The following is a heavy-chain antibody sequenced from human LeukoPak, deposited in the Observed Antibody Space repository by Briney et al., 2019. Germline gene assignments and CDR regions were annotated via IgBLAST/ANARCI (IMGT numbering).Heavy chain of an antibody. J-gene: IGHJ4*02. V-gene: IGHV3-23*01. CDR3: AKRGSKSGSLQGGFDY. CDR1: GFTFSTYP. CDR2: SGAGGTT. Sequence: QPGGSLRLSCAASGFTFSTYPMSWVRRVPGKGLVWVSASGAGGTTYYADSVKGRFTISRDNSKNTLYMQMTSLRAEDTAVYYCAKRGSKSGSLQGGFDYWGQGTLVTVSS. D-gene: IGHD3-3*01.